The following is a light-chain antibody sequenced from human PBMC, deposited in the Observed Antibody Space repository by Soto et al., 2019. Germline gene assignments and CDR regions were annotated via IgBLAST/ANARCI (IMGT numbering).Light chain of an antibody. CDR3: AAWDDSLNGAV. V-gene: IGLV1-44*01. CDR1: SSNIGSNT. Sequence: QSVLTQPPSASGTPGQRVTIYCSGSSSNIGSNTVNWYQQLPGTAPKLLIYSNNQRPSGVPDRFSGSKSGTSASLAISGLQSEDEADYYCAAWDDSLNGAVFGAGTQLTVL. J-gene: IGLJ7*01. CDR2: SNN.